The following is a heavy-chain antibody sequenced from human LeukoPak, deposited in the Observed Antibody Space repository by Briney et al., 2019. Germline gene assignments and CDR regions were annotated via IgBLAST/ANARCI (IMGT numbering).Heavy chain of an antibody. V-gene: IGHV3-30-3*01. CDR3: ARDPIAVADEYYFDY. J-gene: IGHJ4*02. D-gene: IGHD6-19*01. CDR2: ISYDGSNK. Sequence: GGSPRLSCAAPGFTFSSYAMHWVRQAPGKGLEWVAVISYDGSNKYYADSVKGRFTISRDNSKNTLYLQMNSLRAEDTAVYYCARDPIAVADEYYFDYWGQGTLVTVSS. CDR1: GFTFSSYA.